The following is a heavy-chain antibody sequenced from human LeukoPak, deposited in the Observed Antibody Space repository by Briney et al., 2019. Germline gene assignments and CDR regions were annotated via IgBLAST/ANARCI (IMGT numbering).Heavy chain of an antibody. Sequence: SETLSLTCTVSGGSISSYYWSWIRQPPGKGLEWIGYIYYSGSTNYNPSLKSRVTMSLDTSKNQFSLSLTSVTAADTAVYYCARVLFTEEDAFDIWGQGTMVTVSS. CDR3: ARVLFTEEDAFDI. CDR2: IYYSGST. V-gene: IGHV4-59*12. CDR1: GGSISSYY. J-gene: IGHJ3*02.